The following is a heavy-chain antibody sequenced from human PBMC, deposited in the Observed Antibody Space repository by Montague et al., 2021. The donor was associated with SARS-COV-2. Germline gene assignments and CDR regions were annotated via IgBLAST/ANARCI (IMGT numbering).Heavy chain of an antibody. CDR3: ARGYDFWSGGYYYYYGMDV. J-gene: IGHJ6*02. Sequence: SLRLSCAASGFTFSSYSMNWVRQAPGKGLEWVSSISSSSSYIYYADSVKGRFTISRDNAKNSLYLQMNSLRAEDTAVYYCARGYDFWSGGYYYYYGMDVWGQGTTGTGSS. V-gene: IGHV3-21*01. CDR1: GFTFSSYS. CDR2: ISSSSSYI. D-gene: IGHD3-3*01.